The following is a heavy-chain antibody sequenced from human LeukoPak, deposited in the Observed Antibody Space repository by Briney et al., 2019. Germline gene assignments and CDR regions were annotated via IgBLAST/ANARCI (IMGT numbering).Heavy chain of an antibody. CDR2: IDPSDSYT. CDR1: GYSFTSYW. V-gene: IGHV5-10-1*01. Sequence: GESLKISCKGSGYSFTSYWISWVRQMPGKGLEWMGRIDPSDSYTNYSPSFQGHVTISADKSISTAYLQWSSLKASDTAVYYCARRWGYSSSGGAFDIWGQGTMVTVSS. D-gene: IGHD6-13*01. J-gene: IGHJ3*02. CDR3: ARRWGYSSSGGAFDI.